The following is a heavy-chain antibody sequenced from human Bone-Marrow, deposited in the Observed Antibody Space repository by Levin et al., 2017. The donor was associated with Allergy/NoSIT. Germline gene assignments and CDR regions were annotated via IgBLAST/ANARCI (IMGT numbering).Heavy chain of an antibody. CDR2: ISYDGSNK. Sequence: PGGSLRLSCAASGFTFSSYAMHWVRQAPGKGLEWVAVISYDGSNKYYADSVKGRFTISRDNSKNTLYLQMNSLRAEDTAVYYCARDDIAAARTDFDYWGQGTLVTVSS. CDR3: ARDDIAAARTDFDY. D-gene: IGHD6-13*01. J-gene: IGHJ4*02. V-gene: IGHV3-30-3*01. CDR1: GFTFSSYA.